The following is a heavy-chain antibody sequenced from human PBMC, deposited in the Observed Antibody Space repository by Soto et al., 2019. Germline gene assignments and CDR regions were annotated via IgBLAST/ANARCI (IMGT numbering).Heavy chain of an antibody. CDR3: ARLRYCSGGSCYPAPLDY. D-gene: IGHD2-15*01. J-gene: IGHJ4*02. CDR2: IYPGDSDT. Sequence: PGESLKISCKGSGYSFTSYWIGWVRQMPGKGLEWMGIIYPGDSDTRYSPSFQGQVTISADKSITTAYLQWSSLKASDTAMYYCARLRYCSGGSCYPAPLDYWGQGTLVTSPQ. V-gene: IGHV5-51*01. CDR1: GYSFTSYW.